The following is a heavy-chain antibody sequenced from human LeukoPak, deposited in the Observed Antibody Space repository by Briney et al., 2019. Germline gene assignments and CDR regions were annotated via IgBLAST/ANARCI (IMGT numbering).Heavy chain of an antibody. CDR3: ARATALGVDAFDI. Sequence: SETLSLTCTVSGGSISSYYWSWIRQPPGKELQWIGYNYYSGSTNYYPSLKSRVTISVDTSKNHFSLKLSSVTAADTAVYSCARATALGVDAFDIWGQGTMVTVCS. V-gene: IGHV4-59*01. CDR1: GGSISSYY. CDR2: NYYSGST. J-gene: IGHJ3*02. D-gene: IGHD3-10*01.